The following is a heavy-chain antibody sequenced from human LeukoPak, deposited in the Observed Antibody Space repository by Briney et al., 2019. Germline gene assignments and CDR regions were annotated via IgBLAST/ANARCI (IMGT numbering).Heavy chain of an antibody. D-gene: IGHD1-26*01. CDR2: IYSGGST. Sequence: GGSLRLSCAASGFTVSSNYMSWVRQAPGKGLEWVSVIYSGGSTYYADSVKGRFTISRDNSKNTLYLQMNSLRAEDTAVYYCAKAPGIVGATSHFDYWGQGTLVTVSS. CDR3: AKAPGIVGATSHFDY. J-gene: IGHJ4*02. V-gene: IGHV3-53*01. CDR1: GFTVSSNY.